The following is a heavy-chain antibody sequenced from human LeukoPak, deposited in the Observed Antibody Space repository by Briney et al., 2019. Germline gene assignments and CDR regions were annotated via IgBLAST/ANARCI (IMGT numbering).Heavy chain of an antibody. D-gene: IGHD5-18*01. CDR1: GYSFTSYW. CDR2: IYPGDSDT. Sequence: GESLKISCKGSGYSFTSYWIGWVRQMPGKGLEWMGIIYPGDSDTRYSPSFQGQVTISADKSISTAYLQWSSLKASDTAMYYCARQSRPNVDTAMAFDYWGQGTLVTVSS. J-gene: IGHJ4*02. CDR3: ARQSRPNVDTAMAFDY. V-gene: IGHV5-51*01.